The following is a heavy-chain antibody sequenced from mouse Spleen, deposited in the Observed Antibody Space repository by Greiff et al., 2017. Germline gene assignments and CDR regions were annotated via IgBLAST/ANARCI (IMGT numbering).Heavy chain of an antibody. V-gene: IGHV5-9-3*01. CDR2: ISSGGSYT. CDR1: GFTFSSYA. D-gene: IGHD2-14*01. CDR3: ERQNYRYYFDY. Sequence: EVKLMESGGGLVKPGGSLKLSCAASGFTFSSYAMSWVRQTPEKRLEWVATISSGGSYTYYPDSVKGRFTISRDNAKNTLYLQMSSLRSEDTAMYYSERQNYRYYFDYWGQGTTLTVSS. J-gene: IGHJ2*01.